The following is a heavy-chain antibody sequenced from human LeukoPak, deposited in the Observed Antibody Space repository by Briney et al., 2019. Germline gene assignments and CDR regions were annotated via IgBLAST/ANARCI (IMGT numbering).Heavy chain of an antibody. Sequence: GASVKVSCKASGYTFTGYYMHWVRQAPGQGLEWMGWINPNSGGTNYAQKFQGRVTMTRDTSISTAYMELSRLRSDDTAVYYCARGITMVRGVTSRHPVDYWGQGTLVTVSS. CDR3: ARGITMVRGVTSRHPVDY. V-gene: IGHV1-2*02. D-gene: IGHD3-10*01. J-gene: IGHJ4*02. CDR1: GYTFTGYY. CDR2: INPNSGGT.